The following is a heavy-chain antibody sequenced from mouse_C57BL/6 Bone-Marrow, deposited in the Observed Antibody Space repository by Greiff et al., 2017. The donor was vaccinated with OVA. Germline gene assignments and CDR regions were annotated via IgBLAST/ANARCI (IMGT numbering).Heavy chain of an antibody. D-gene: IGHD1-1*01. Sequence: QVQLQQPGAELVKPGASVKLSCKASGYTFTSYWMQWVKQRPGQGLEWIGEIDPSDSYTNYTQKFKGKATLTVDTSSSTAYMQLSSLTSEDSAVYYCARDGSSPYAMDYWGQGTSVTVSS. V-gene: IGHV1-50*01. CDR1: GYTFTSYW. CDR3: ARDGSSPYAMDY. CDR2: IDPSDSYT. J-gene: IGHJ4*01.